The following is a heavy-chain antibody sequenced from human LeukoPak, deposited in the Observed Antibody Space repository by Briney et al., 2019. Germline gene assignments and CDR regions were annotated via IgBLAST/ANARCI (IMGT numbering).Heavy chain of an antibody. J-gene: IGHJ3*02. CDR1: GGSLSSYY. Sequence: SETLSLTCTVSGGSLSSYYWSWIRQPAGKGLEWIGRIYPSGSTNYNPSLKRRVTLSVDTPKTKSALTLSSQSAADLASYSCAGGGCYLLQLTVFDIWGQGTMVTVSS. V-gene: IGHV4-4*07. CDR2: IYPSGST. CDR3: AGGGCYLLQLTVFDI. D-gene: IGHD2-15*01.